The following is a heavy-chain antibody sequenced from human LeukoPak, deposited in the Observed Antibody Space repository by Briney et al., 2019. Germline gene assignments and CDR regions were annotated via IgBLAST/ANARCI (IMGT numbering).Heavy chain of an antibody. V-gene: IGHV1-2*02. CDR2: INPNSGGA. Sequence: GASVKVSCKASGYTFSGYYLHWVRQAPGQGLEWMGWINPNSGGANSAQKLQGRVTITRDTSIDTAYMQLSRLRSDDTAVYYCAKDRYGDYEAPFHYYMDAWGRGTTVTVSS. D-gene: IGHD5-12*01. CDR1: GYTFSGYY. CDR3: AKDRYGDYEAPFHYYMDA. J-gene: IGHJ6*03.